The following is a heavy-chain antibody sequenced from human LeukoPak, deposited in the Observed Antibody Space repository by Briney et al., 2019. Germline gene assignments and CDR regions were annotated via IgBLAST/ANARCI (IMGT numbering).Heavy chain of an antibody. Sequence: GGSLRLSCAASGFTVSSNYMSWVRQAPGKGLEWVAVISYDGSNKYYADSVKGRFTISRDNSMNTLYLQMNSLRAEDTAVYYCVRPQIVVVPVDAFDIWGQGTMVTVSS. CDR3: VRPQIVVVPVDAFDI. CDR2: ISYDGSNK. CDR1: GFTVSSNY. J-gene: IGHJ3*02. D-gene: IGHD2-2*01. V-gene: IGHV3-30-3*01.